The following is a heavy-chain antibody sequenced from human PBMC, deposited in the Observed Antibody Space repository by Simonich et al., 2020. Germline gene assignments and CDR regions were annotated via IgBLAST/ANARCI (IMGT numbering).Heavy chain of an antibody. J-gene: IGHJ4*02. Sequence: QVPLVQSGAEVKKPGASVQVSCKASGYTFTSYGISWVRQAPGQGLEGMGWISAYNGNTTYAQKLQGRVTMTTDTSTSTAYMELRSLRSDDTAVYYCARASRGTWWYYYFDYWGQGTLVTVSS. CDR2: ISAYNGNT. V-gene: IGHV1-18*01. CDR1: GYTFTSYG. CDR3: ARASRGTWWYYYFDY. D-gene: IGHD2-15*01.